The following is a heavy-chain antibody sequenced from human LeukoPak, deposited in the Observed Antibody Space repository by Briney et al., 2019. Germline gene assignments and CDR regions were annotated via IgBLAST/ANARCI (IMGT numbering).Heavy chain of an antibody. J-gene: IGHJ5*02. CDR3: AGGYNWNDGEWADWFDP. D-gene: IGHD1-1*01. Sequence: ASVKVSCKVSGYTLTELSMHWVRQAPGKGLEWMGGFDPEDGETIYAQKFQGRVTMTEDTSTDTAYMELSSLRSEDTAVYYCAGGYNWNDGEWADWFDPWGQGTLVTVSS. V-gene: IGHV1-24*01. CDR1: GYTLTELS. CDR2: FDPEDGET.